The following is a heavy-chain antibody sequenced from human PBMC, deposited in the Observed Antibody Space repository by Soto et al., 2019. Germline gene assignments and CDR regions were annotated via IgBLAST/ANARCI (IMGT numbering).Heavy chain of an antibody. V-gene: IGHV1-69*13. CDR2: ITPLFGTP. CDR1: GGTFNKYA. Sequence: EASVKVSCKASGGTFNKYAIDWVRQAPGQGLEWMGGITPLFGTPNYAQRFQGRVTISADEVTSTAYMELRSLRSDDTGVYYCARQFDYDTSGYYYAYWGQGTMVTVYS. J-gene: IGHJ4*02. D-gene: IGHD3-22*01. CDR3: ARQFDYDTSGYYYAY.